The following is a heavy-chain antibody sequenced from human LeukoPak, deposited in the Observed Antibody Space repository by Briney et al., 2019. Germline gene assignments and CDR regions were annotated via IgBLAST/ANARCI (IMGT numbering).Heavy chain of an antibody. V-gene: IGHV1-69*05. CDR2: IIPIFGTA. J-gene: IGHJ4*02. CDR1: GGTFSSYA. Sequence: ASVKVSCKASGGTFSSYAISWVRQAPGQGLEWMGGIIPIFGTANYAQKFQGRVTITTDESTSTAYMELSSLRSEDTAVYCCARTPYSSSSIQPELYFDYWGQGTLVTVSS. CDR3: ARTPYSSSSIQPELYFDY. D-gene: IGHD6-6*01.